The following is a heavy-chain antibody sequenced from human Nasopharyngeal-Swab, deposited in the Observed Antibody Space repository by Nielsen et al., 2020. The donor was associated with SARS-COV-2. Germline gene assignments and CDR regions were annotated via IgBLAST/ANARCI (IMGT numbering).Heavy chain of an antibody. D-gene: IGHD2-21*01. Sequence: SEILSLTCTVSGGSIISGDYYWSWIRQPPGKGLEWIGYIYYSGSTYYNPSLKSRVTISVDTSKNQFSLKLSSVTAADTAVYYCARGVVPHAGYDYWGQGTLVTVSS. CDR1: GGSIISGDYY. CDR2: IYYSGST. J-gene: IGHJ4*02. V-gene: IGHV4-30-4*01. CDR3: ARGVVPHAGYDY.